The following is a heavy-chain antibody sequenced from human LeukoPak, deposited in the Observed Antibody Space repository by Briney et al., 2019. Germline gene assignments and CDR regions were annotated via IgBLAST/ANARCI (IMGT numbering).Heavy chain of an antibody. D-gene: IGHD1-1*01. CDR1: GFTFSKAW. V-gene: IGHV3-15*04. CDR2: IESKTNGGTT. CDR3: TTSTRTWDYFDY. J-gene: IGHJ4*02. Sequence: GGSLRLSCAASGFTFSKAWMSWVRQAPGKGLEWVGRIESKTNGGTTDYAAPVRGRFTILRDDSKNTLYLQMNSLKTEDTAVYYCTTSTRTWDYFDYWGQGTLVTVSS.